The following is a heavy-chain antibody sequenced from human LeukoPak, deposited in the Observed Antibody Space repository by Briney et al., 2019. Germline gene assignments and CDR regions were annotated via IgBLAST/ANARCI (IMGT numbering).Heavy chain of an antibody. Sequence: GESLKISCKGSGYSFTTYWIGWVRQMPGKGLEWMGIIYPGDSDTRYSPTFQGQVTFSADKSISTAYPQWSSLKASDTATYYCARHGGYGGNQKAHFDYWGQGTLVTVSS. CDR2: IYPGDSDT. J-gene: IGHJ4*02. D-gene: IGHD4-23*01. CDR1: GYSFTTYW. CDR3: ARHGGYGGNQKAHFDY. V-gene: IGHV5-51*01.